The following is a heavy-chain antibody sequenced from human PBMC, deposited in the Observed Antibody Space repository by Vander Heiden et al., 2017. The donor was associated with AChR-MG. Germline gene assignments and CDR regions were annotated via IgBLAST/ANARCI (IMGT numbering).Heavy chain of an antibody. V-gene: IGHV1-18*01. J-gene: IGHJ3*02. CDR3: ASLTYYYGSGSSMSDAFDI. CDR1: GYTFTSHG. D-gene: IGHD3-10*01. Sequence: QVQLVQSGPEVTKPGAPVKVSCTASGYTFTSHGISWVRQAPGQGLEWMGWISAYNGNTNYAQKIQGKVTMTTDTSTRTAYMGLRGLRYDDAAVYYCASLTYYYGSGSSMSDAFDIWGQGTMVTVSS. CDR2: ISAYNGNT.